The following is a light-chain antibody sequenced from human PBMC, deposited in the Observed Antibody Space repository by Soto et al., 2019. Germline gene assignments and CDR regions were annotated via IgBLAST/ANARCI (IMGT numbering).Light chain of an antibody. CDR1: QSVSSN. J-gene: IGKJ4*01. CDR2: GAS. Sequence: EIVMTQSPATLSVSPGERATLSCRASQSVSSNLAWYQQKPGQAPRLLIYGASSRATGIPDRFTGSGSGTDFTLTIRGLGPEDVAMYYCHQYGNSPLTFGGGTKVDIK. CDR3: HQYGNSPLT. V-gene: IGKV3-20*01.